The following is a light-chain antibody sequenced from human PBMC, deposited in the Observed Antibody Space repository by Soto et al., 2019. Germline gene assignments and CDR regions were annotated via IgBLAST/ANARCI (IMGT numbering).Light chain of an antibody. V-gene: IGKV3-15*01. Sequence: EIVMTQSPATLSVSPGERATLSCRASQSISSKVGWYQQKPGQAPRLLIYGASTRATGVPPRFSGSGSGTKFTLTISSLQSEDFTVYYCQQYNIWSSITFGQGTRLEIK. CDR2: GAS. CDR3: QQYNIWSSIT. J-gene: IGKJ5*01. CDR1: QSISSK.